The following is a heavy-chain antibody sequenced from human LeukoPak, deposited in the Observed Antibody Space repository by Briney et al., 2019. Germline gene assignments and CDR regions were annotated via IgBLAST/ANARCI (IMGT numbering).Heavy chain of an antibody. J-gene: IGHJ4*02. CDR1: GFTFSSYE. CDR3: ARGRWYNSGWYFDY. CDR2: ISSSGSTI. D-gene: IGHD6-19*01. V-gene: IGHV3-48*03. Sequence: GGSLRLSCAASGFTFSSYEMNWVRQAPGKGLEWVSYISSSGSTIYYADSVKGRFTISRDNAKNSLYLQMNTLRAEDTAVYYCARGRWYNSGWYFDYWGQGTLVTVSS.